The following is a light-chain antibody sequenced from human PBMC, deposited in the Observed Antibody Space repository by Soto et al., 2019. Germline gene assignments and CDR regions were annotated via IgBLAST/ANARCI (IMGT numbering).Light chain of an antibody. V-gene: IGKV3-11*01. CDR3: LQRSNWPLT. CDR1: QSVSSY. Sequence: EFVLTLSPATLSLSPGERATLSCRASQSVSSYLAWFQQKPGQAPRLLIYDAFNRATGIPARFSGSRSGTDFTLTISSLEPEDFAVYYCLQRSNWPLTFGGGTKVDIK. J-gene: IGKJ4*01. CDR2: DAF.